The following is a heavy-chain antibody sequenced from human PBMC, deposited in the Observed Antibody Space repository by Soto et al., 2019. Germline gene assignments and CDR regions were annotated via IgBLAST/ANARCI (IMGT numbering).Heavy chain of an antibody. V-gene: IGHV3-30*18. Sequence: PGGSLRLSCAASGFTFSSYGMHWVRQAPGKGLEWVAVISYDGSNKYYADSVKGRFTISRDNSKNTLYLQMNSLRAEDTAVYYCAKDYVPVWFGEFSNPFDYWGQGTLVTVSS. CDR2: ISYDGSNK. J-gene: IGHJ4*02. CDR1: GFTFSSYG. D-gene: IGHD3-10*01. CDR3: AKDYVPVWFGEFSNPFDY.